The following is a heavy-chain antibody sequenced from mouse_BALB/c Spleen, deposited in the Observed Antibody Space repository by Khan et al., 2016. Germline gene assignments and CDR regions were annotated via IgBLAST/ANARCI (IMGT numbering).Heavy chain of an antibody. CDR3: TRHYAGSSFSFAY. D-gene: IGHD1-1*01. J-gene: IGHJ3*01. Sequence: EVKLVESGGGLVQPGESLKLSCESNEYEFPSHDMSWVRKTPEKRLELVAAINSAGNDTYYPDTMERRFIISRDNTKKTLYLQINSLRSENTALYYCTRHYAGSSFSFAYWGQETLVTVSA. CDR1: EYEFPSHD. CDR2: INSAGNDT. V-gene: IGHV5-2*01.